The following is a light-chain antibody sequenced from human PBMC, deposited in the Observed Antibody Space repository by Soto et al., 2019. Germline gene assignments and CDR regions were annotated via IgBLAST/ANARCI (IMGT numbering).Light chain of an antibody. Sequence: EIVLTQSPATLSLSPGETATLSCRASQSVSSYLAWYQQKPGQAPRLLIYDASNRATGIPARFSGSGPGTDFTLTISSLEPEDFAVYYCHQRGSWPRGTFGQGTKVEIK. J-gene: IGKJ1*01. CDR2: DAS. V-gene: IGKV3-11*01. CDR3: HQRGSWPRGT. CDR1: QSVSSY.